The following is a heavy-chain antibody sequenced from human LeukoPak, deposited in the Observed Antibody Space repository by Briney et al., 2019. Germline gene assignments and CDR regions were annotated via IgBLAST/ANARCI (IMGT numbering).Heavy chain of an antibody. CDR3: ARIVHNNTWSPFDY. V-gene: IGHV4-59*01. CDR1: GAFINSYY. Sequence: SETLSLTCTVSGAFINSYYWNWIRQPPGKGLEWIGYVSYSGSTNYNPSLKSRVTMSVDTSKNQFSLKLNSVTAADTAVYYCARIVHNNTWSPFDYWGQGTLVTVSS. J-gene: IGHJ4*02. D-gene: IGHD6-13*01. CDR2: VSYSGST.